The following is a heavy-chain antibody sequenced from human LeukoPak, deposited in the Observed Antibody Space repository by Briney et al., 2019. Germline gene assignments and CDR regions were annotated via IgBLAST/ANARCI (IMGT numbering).Heavy chain of an antibody. D-gene: IGHD3-22*01. Sequence: ASVKVSCKASGYTFTSYYMHWVRQAPGQGLEWMGIINPSGGSTSYAQKFQGRVTMTRDTSTSTVYMELSSLRSEDTAVYYCARDRGYDSSGYYLPLGYWGQGTLVTVSS. CDR3: ARDRGYDSSGYYLPLGY. CDR2: INPSGGST. J-gene: IGHJ4*02. V-gene: IGHV1-46*01. CDR1: GYTFTSYY.